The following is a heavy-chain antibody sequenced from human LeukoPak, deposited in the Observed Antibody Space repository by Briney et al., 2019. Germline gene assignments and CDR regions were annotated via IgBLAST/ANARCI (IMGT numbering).Heavy chain of an antibody. CDR1: GDSISSYY. CDR2: IYYSGST. J-gene: IGHJ4*02. Sequence: PSETLSLTCTVSGDSISSYYWSWIRQPPGKGLEWIGYIYYSGSTNYNPSLKSRVTISVDTSKNQFSLKLSSVTAADTAVYYCARETTGTISYWGQGTLVTVSS. D-gene: IGHD1-1*01. CDR3: ARETTGTISY. V-gene: IGHV4-59*01.